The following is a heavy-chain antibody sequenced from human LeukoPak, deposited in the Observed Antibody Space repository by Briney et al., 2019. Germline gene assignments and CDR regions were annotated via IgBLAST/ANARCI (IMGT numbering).Heavy chain of an antibody. Sequence: GGSLRLSCVASGFTFNNYAMNWVRQAPGKGLEWISYITTSIDIISYADSVKGRFTISRDNAKNSLYLQMDSLRDEDTAVYYCVRDHNYYFGYWGQGILVTVSA. J-gene: IGHJ4*02. CDR3: VRDHNYYFGY. CDR1: GFTFNNYA. CDR2: ITTSIDII. V-gene: IGHV3-48*02.